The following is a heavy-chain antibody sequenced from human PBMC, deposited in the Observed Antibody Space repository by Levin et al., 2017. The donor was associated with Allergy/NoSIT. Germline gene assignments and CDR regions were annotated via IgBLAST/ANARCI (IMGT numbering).Heavy chain of an antibody. CDR3: TKGGWLTQTDS. D-gene: IGHD6-19*01. CDR1: GFTFNSYA. J-gene: IGHJ5*01. Sequence: GGSLRLSCAASGFTFNSYAMIWVRQTLGKGLEWVSGISAGGTTTYYADSVKGRFTISRDSSTLFLQMKSLRADDTAVYYCTKGGWLTQTDSWGQGTLVSVSS. CDR2: ISAGGTTT. V-gene: IGHV3-23*01.